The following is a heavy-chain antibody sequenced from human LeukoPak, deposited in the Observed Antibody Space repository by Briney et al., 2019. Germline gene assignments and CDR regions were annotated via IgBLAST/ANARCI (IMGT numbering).Heavy chain of an antibody. J-gene: IGHJ4*02. CDR3: AKDDAWLQYGN. V-gene: IGHV3-7*03. CDR1: GLTFNKYW. D-gene: IGHD5-24*01. Sequence: GGSLRLSCEASGLTFNKYWMTWVRQAPGKGLEWVANIKQDGSEKNCVDSVKGRFTISRDNSKGTVYLQMNSLRPEDTAVYYCAKDDAWLQYGNWGRGTLVTVSS. CDR2: IKQDGSEK.